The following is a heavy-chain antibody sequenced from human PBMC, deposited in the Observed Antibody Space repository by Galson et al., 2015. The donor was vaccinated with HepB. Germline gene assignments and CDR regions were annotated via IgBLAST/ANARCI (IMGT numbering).Heavy chain of an antibody. CDR1: GGSISSSTYY. D-gene: IGHD3-3*01. V-gene: IGHV4-39*01. Sequence: SETLSLTCTVSGGSISSSTYYWGWIRQPPGKGLEWIGSIYYSGSTYYNPSLKSRVTISVDTSKNQFSLKLSSVTAADTAVYSCARGRDFRPLDYWGQGTLVTVSS. CDR3: ARGRDFRPLDY. J-gene: IGHJ4*02. CDR2: IYYSGST.